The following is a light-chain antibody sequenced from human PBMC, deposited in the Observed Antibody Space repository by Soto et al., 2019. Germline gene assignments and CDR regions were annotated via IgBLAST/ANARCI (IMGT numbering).Light chain of an antibody. J-gene: IGKJ1*01. CDR3: QQRNSAPPWT. CDR1: QSISTY. Sequence: DIQMTQSPSSLSASVGDRVTISCRASQSISTYLNWYQQKPGNAPRLLIYAASSVQTGVPPRFSGSGSGTDFTLPISSLRPEDIATSFCQQRNSAPPWTFGQGTKVEIK. CDR2: AAS. V-gene: IGKV1-39*01.